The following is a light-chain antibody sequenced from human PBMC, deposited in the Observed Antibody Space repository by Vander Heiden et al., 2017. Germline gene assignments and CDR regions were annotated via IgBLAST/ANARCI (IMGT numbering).Light chain of an antibody. CDR1: QSVSSY. Sequence: EIVLTQSPATLSLSPGERATLSCRASQSVSSYLAWYQQKPGQAPRLLIYDASNRATGIPARFSGSGYGTDFTLTISSREPEDFAVYYCQQHSNWPPITFGQGTRLEIK. J-gene: IGKJ5*01. V-gene: IGKV3-11*01. CDR3: QQHSNWPPIT. CDR2: DAS.